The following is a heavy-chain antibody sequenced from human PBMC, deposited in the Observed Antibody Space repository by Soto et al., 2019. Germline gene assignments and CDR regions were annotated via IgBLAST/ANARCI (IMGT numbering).Heavy chain of an antibody. CDR2: IYYSGST. J-gene: IGHJ5*02. D-gene: IGHD3-22*01. CDR3: ARWDSSGSSPYNWFDL. Sequence: ASETLSLSCTVSGGSISSGGYYWSWIRQHPGKGLEWIGYIYYSGSTYYNPSLKSRVTISVDTSKNQFSLKLSSVTAADTAVYYCARWDSSGSSPYNWFDLWGQGTLVTVSS. CDR1: GGSISSGGYY. V-gene: IGHV4-31*03.